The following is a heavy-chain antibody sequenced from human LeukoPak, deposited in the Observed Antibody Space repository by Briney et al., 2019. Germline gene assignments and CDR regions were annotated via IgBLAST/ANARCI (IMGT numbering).Heavy chain of an antibody. CDR2: IIPIFGTA. Sequence: ASVKVSCKASGGTFSSYAISWVRQAPGQGLEWMGGIIPIFGTANYAQKFQGRVTITADESTSTAYMELSSLRSEDTAVYYCARVGCSGGSCWYYFDYWGQGTLVTVSS. D-gene: IGHD2-15*01. CDR3: ARVGCSGGSCWYYFDY. J-gene: IGHJ4*02. V-gene: IGHV1-69*13. CDR1: GGTFSSYA.